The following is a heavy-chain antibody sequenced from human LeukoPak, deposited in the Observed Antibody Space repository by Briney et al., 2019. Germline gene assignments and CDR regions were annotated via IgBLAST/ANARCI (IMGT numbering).Heavy chain of an antibody. CDR2: ISAYNGNT. CDR3: ARDSQYSSSSEFDY. D-gene: IGHD6-6*01. J-gene: IGHJ4*02. Sequence: ASVKVSCKASGYTFTSYGISWVRQAPGQGLEWMGWISAYNGNTNYAQKLQGRVTMTTDTSTSTAYMELRSLRSDDTAVYYCARDSQYSSSSEFDYWGQGTLVTVSS. V-gene: IGHV1-18*01. CDR1: GYTFTSYG.